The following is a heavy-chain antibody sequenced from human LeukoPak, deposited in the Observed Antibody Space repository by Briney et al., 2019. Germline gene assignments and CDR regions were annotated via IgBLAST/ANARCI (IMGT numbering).Heavy chain of an antibody. CDR2: MKPDGTEK. CDR3: ARDAGYGYWVVAH. D-gene: IGHD5-18*01. Sequence: GGALRLSCVASGLTFTRYWIKWVREAPGEGLEGGAHMKPDGTEKFYLDSVKGRFTISRDNAKNSLYLQMNSLRPEDTAAYYCARDAGYGYWVVAHWGQGTLVTVSP. J-gene: IGHJ4*02. CDR1: GLTFTRYW. V-gene: IGHV3-7*01.